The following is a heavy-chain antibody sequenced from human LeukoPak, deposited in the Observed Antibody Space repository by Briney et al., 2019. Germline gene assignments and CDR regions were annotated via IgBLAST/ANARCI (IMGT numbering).Heavy chain of an antibody. V-gene: IGHV3-9*03. Sequence: SLRLSCAASGFTFDDYAMHWLRQAPGKGLEWVSGISWNSGSIGYADSVKGRFTISRDNAKNSLYLQMNSLRAEDMALYYCAKGSRSSGWYNWFDPWGQGTLVTVSS. J-gene: IGHJ5*02. D-gene: IGHD6-19*01. CDR1: GFTFDDYA. CDR2: ISWNSGSI. CDR3: AKGSRSSGWYNWFDP.